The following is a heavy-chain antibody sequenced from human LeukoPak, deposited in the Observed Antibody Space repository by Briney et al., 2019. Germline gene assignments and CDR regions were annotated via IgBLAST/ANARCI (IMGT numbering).Heavy chain of an antibody. J-gene: IGHJ6*03. V-gene: IGHV4-59*01. CDR2: ISNSGST. D-gene: IGHD3-3*01. Sequence: SETLSLTCTVSGGSIGSSYWSWIRQPPRKGLEWIGYISNSGSTTYSPSLKSRLTISVHMSKNQFSLDLHSVTTADTAVYYCARAQYDGLSTGYTGGFYYMDVWGKGTTVSVSS. CDR3: ARAQYDGLSTGYTGGFYYMDV. CDR1: GGSIGSSY.